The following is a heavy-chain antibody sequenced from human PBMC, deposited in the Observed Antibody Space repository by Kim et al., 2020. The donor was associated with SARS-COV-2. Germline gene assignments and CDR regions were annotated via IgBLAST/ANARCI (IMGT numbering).Heavy chain of an antibody. Sequence: SETLSLTCTVSGGSISSYYWSWIRQPPGKGLEWIGYIYYSGSTNYNPSLKSRVTISVDTSKNQFSLKLSSVTAADTAVYYCATEVAAAGHDAFDIWGQGTMVTVSS. J-gene: IGHJ3*02. CDR2: IYYSGST. CDR1: GGSISSYY. CDR3: ATEVAAAGHDAFDI. V-gene: IGHV4-59*01. D-gene: IGHD6-13*01.